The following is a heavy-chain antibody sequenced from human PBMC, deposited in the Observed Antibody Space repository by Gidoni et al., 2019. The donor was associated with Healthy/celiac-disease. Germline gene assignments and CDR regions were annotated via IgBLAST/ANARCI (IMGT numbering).Heavy chain of an antibody. D-gene: IGHD5-12*01. CDR1: GFTFSSYG. Sequence: QVQLVESGGGVVQPGRSLRLSCAASGFTFSSYGMHWVRQAPGKGLEWVAVIWYDGSNKYYADSVKGRFTISRDNSKNTLYLQMNSLRAEDTAVYYCARDRLGVATPVDYWGQGTLVTVSS. J-gene: IGHJ4*02. CDR2: IWYDGSNK. CDR3: ARDRLGVATPVDY. V-gene: IGHV3-33*01.